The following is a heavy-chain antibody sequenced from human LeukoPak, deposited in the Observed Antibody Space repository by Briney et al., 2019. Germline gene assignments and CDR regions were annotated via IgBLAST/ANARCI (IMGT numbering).Heavy chain of an antibody. D-gene: IGHD3-22*01. Sequence: GGSLRLSCAASGFTFSSYAMHWVRQAPGKGLEWVAVISYDGSNKYYADSVKGRFTISRDNSKNTLYLQMNSLRAEDTAVHYCAHMGYYYDSSGYYLDYWGQGTLVTVSS. CDR2: ISYDGSNK. J-gene: IGHJ4*02. CDR1: GFTFSSYA. CDR3: AHMGYYYDSSGYYLDY. V-gene: IGHV3-30-3*01.